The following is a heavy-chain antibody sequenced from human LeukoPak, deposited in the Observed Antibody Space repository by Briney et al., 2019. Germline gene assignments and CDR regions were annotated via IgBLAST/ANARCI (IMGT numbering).Heavy chain of an antibody. Sequence: PSETLSLTCTVSGGSISSSSYYWGWIRQPPGKGLEWIGSIYYSGSTYYNPSLKSLATISVDTSKNQFSLKLSSVTAADTAVYYCARSSGYSSSGGLNWFDTWGQEPWSPSPQ. D-gene: IGHD6-13*01. J-gene: IGHJ5*01. CDR1: GGSISSSSYY. V-gene: IGHV4-39*01. CDR3: ARSSGYSSSGGLNWFDT. CDR2: IYYSGST.